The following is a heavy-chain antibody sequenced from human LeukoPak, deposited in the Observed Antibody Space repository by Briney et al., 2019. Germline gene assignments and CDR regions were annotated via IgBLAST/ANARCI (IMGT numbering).Heavy chain of an antibody. CDR3: ARDSLGCSGGSCSKNPNDVDY. V-gene: IGHV4-61*02. CDR2: IDTSGST. Sequence: PSETLSLTCTVSGGSISSGRYYSSWIRQPAGKGLEWIGRIDTSGSTNYNTSLKSRVTISVDTSKNQFSLKLSSVTAADTAVYYCARDSLGCSGGSCSKNPNDVDYWGQGTLVTVSS. J-gene: IGHJ4*02. CDR1: GGSISSGRYY. D-gene: IGHD2-15*01.